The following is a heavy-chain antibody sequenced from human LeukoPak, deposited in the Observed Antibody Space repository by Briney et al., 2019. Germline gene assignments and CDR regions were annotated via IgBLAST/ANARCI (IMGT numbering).Heavy chain of an antibody. CDR3: ARRWNYGRNYYIDV. D-gene: IGHD1-7*01. CDR1: GASISSCY. V-gene: IGHV4-34*01. CDR2: INDSGRI. J-gene: IGHJ6*03. Sequence: SETLSLTCTVSGASISSCYWSWIRQPPGKGLEWIGEINDSGRINYNPSLMSRVTVSVDTSKNQFSLRLTSVTATDTAVYYCARRWNYGRNYYIDVWGNGATVSVSS.